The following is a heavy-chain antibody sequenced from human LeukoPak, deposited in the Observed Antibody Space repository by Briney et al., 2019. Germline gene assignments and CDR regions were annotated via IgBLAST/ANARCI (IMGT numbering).Heavy chain of an antibody. D-gene: IGHD2-21*02. CDR1: GGSISSYY. Sequence: SETLSLTCTVSGGSISSYYWSWIRQPPGKGLEWIGFFYYSGSTNYNPSLKSRVTISVDTSKNQFSLKLSSVTAADTAVYYCATQTCGGDCYSWAPFDYWGQGTLVTVSS. V-gene: IGHV4-59*01. J-gene: IGHJ4*02. CDR2: FYYSGST. CDR3: ATQTCGGDCYSWAPFDY.